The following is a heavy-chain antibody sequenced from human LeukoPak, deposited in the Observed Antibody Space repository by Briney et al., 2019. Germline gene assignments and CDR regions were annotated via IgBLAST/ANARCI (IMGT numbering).Heavy chain of an antibody. J-gene: IGHJ3*02. D-gene: IGHD4-17*01. CDR2: ISSRGTTT. CDR1: GITFSNYE. CDR3: VRDRGTATVRSFDI. V-gene: IGHV3-48*03. Sequence: GGSLRLSCAASGITFSNYEMNWVRQAPGKGLEWVSYISSRGTTTHYADSVKGRFIISRDNAENLLYLQMNSLRVEDTALYHCVRDRGTATVRSFDIWGQGTMVTVSS.